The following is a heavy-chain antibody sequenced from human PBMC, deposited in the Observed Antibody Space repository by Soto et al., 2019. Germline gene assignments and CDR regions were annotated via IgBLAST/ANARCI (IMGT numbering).Heavy chain of an antibody. CDR2: ITSSSTTI. CDR3: ARDNGMAGSFDP. D-gene: IGHD2-8*01. Sequence: EVQLVESGGGLVKRGGSLRLSCIASGFTFSTYSMNWVRQAPGKGLEWISYITSSSTTIFYADSVKGRFTISRDNAKNSLYLQMNSLRDEDTAVYYCARDNGMAGSFDPRGQGTLVTVSS. V-gene: IGHV3-48*02. J-gene: IGHJ5*02. CDR1: GFTFSTYS.